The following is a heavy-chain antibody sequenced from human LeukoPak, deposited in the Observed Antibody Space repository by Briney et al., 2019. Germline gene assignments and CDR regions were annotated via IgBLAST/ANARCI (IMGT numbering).Heavy chain of an antibody. J-gene: IGHJ3*02. CDR3: ARAGFSSSWPGAFDI. D-gene: IGHD6-13*01. CDR1: GFTFSSYS. Sequence: PGGSLRLSCAASGFTFSSYSMNWVRQAPGKGLEWVSYISSSSSTIYYADSVKGRFTISRDNAKNSLYLQMNSLRAEDTAVYYCARAGFSSSWPGAFDIWGQGTMVTVSS. CDR2: ISSSSSTI. V-gene: IGHV3-48*04.